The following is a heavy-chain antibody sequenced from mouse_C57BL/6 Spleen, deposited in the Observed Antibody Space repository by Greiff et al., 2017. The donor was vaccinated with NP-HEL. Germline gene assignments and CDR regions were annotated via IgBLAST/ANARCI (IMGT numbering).Heavy chain of an antibody. CDR3: ARSGHYGSSYGWYFDV. J-gene: IGHJ1*03. CDR2: IYIGNGYT. D-gene: IGHD1-1*01. V-gene: IGHV1-58*01. Sequence: EVKLVESGAELVRPGSSVKMSCKTSGYTFTSYGINWVKQRPGQGLEWIGYIYIGNGYTEYNEKFKGKATLTSDTSSSTAYMQLSSLTSEDSAIYFCARSGHYGSSYGWYFDVWGTGTTVTVSS. CDR1: GYTFTSYG.